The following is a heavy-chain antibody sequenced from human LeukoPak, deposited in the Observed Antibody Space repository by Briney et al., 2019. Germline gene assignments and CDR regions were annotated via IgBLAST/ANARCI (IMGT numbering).Heavy chain of an antibody. CDR1: GFTFSSYG. Sequence: GGSLRLSCAASGFTFSSYGMHWVRQAPGKGLEWMAVISYDGSNQYYADSVKGRLSISRDNAKNTVYLQMNSLGAEDTAVYYCAKGEQYSSAWYHSSGDYWGQGTLVTVSS. D-gene: IGHD6-19*01. CDR3: AKGEQYSSAWYHSSGDY. V-gene: IGHV3-30*18. CDR2: ISYDGSNQ. J-gene: IGHJ4*02.